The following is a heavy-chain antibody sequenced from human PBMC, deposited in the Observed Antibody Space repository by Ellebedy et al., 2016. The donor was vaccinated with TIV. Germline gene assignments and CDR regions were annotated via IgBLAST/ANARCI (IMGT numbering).Heavy chain of an antibody. J-gene: IGHJ4*02. Sequence: ASVKVSCKASGYDFASYSVSWVRQAPGQGLEWMGWISAYPGNTNYAQKFQGRVSLTTDISTSTAYMELRSLRSDDTAVYYCARDMVQGMVSRYLWFDYWGQGTLVTVSS. V-gene: IGHV1-18*01. CDR1: GYDFASYS. CDR3: ARDMVQGMVSRYLWFDY. CDR2: ISAYPGNT. D-gene: IGHD5/OR15-5a*01.